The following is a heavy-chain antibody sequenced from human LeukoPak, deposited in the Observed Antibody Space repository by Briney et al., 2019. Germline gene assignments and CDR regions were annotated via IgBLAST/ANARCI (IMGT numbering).Heavy chain of an antibody. CDR2: ISGSGGST. J-gene: IGHJ4*02. CDR3: AKGRSGCSSTSCYALYYFDY. D-gene: IGHD2-2*01. Sequence: PGGSLRLSCAASGFTFSSHAMSWVRQAPGKGLEWVSAISGSGGSTYYADSVKGRSTISRDHSKNTLYLQMNSLRAEDTAVYYCAKGRSGCSSTSCYALYYFDYWGQGTLVTVSA. CDR1: GFTFSSHA. V-gene: IGHV3-23*01.